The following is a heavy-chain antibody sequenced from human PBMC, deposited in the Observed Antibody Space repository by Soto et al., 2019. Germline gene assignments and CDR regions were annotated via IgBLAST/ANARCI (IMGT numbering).Heavy chain of an antibody. CDR3: VKDESINWYSGHFRH. J-gene: IGHJ1*01. V-gene: IGHV3-9*01. CDR2: INWNSGSI. CDR1: GFTFDDYA. D-gene: IGHD6-13*01. Sequence: GGSLRLSCAASGFTFDDYAMHWVRQVPGEGLEWVSGINWNSGSIGYGDSVKGRFAISRDNAKNSLHLQMNSLSAEDTAFYYCVKDESINWYSGHFRHWGQGTLVTVSS.